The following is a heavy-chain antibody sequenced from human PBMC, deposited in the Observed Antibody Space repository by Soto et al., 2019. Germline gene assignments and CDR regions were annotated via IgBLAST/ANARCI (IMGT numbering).Heavy chain of an antibody. CDR1: GYTFTSYG. J-gene: IGHJ5*02. CDR3: ARASGSSYRFDP. CDR2: ISAYNGNT. V-gene: IGHV1-18*01. Sequence: QVQLVQSGAEVKKPGASVKVSCKASGYTFTSYGISWVRQAPGQGLEWMGWISAYNGNTNYAQKLQGRVTMTTDTSTSTAHMEVRSLTSDETAVYYCARASGSSYRFDPWGQGTLVTVSS. D-gene: IGHD1-26*01.